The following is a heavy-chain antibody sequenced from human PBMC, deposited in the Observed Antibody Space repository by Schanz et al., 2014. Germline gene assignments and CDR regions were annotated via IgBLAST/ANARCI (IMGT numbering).Heavy chain of an antibody. D-gene: IGHD3-16*02. V-gene: IGHV3-11*04. CDR3: ARDNRYYLFDY. J-gene: IGHJ4*02. CDR2: ISSGGTTT. Sequence: PGGSLRLSCAASGFTFSDYYMAWIRQAPGKGPEYVSYISSGGTTTYHSDSVKGRFTISRDNSKNTLYLQLGSLSAEDTAVYFCARDNRYYLFDYWGQGALVTVSS. CDR1: GFTFSDYY.